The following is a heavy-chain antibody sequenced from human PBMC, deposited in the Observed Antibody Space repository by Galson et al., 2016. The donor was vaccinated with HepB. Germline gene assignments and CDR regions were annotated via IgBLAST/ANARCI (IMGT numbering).Heavy chain of an antibody. Sequence: SLRLSCAASGFIFSGYAMHWVRQAPGKGLEWVAIVSFDEGHKYYADSVKGRFTISRDNSKSTVFLQMNSLRVEDTAVYYCVKADSSSIRYFDFWGQGTLVTVSS. CDR3: VKADSSSIRYFDF. CDR2: VSFDEGHK. V-gene: IGHV3-30*18. D-gene: IGHD6-6*01. J-gene: IGHJ4*02. CDR1: GFIFSGYA.